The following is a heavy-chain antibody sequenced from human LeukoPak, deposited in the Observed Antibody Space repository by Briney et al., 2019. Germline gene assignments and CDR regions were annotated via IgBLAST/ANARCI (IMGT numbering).Heavy chain of an antibody. J-gene: IGHJ4*02. D-gene: IGHD6-13*01. CDR2: INPSSGGT. V-gene: IGHV1-2*02. CDR1: GYSFTSYY. Sequence: ASVKVSCKTSGYSFTSYYIHWVRQAPGQGLEWVGWINPSSGGTEFEQKFQGRVTMTGDTSISTAYMELSRLRSDDTAVYYCARDRGSSWYVDYWGQGTLVTVSS. CDR3: ARDRGSSWYVDY.